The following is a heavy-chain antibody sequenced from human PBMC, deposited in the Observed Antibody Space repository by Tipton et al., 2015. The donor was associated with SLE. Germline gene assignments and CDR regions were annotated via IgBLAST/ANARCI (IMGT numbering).Heavy chain of an antibody. J-gene: IGHJ4*02. Sequence: TLSLTCSVSGDSISSSPYYWGWIRQPPGRGLEWIGNFYYGGDTYYNPSLKGRVTISVDTSKKHFSLRLTSVTAADTAVYFCALGTGDSSGYPPDWGQGVLVTVSS. CDR2: FYYGGDT. V-gene: IGHV4-39*02. D-gene: IGHD3-22*01. CDR3: ALGTGDSSGYPPD. CDR1: GDSISSSPYY.